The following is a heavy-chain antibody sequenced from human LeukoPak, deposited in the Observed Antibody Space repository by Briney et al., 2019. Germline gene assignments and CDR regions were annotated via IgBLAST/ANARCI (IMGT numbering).Heavy chain of an antibody. CDR2: ISSSGSTI. V-gene: IGHV3-48*03. CDR3: ARAYLYSGSYHWEFDY. CDR1: GFTFSSYE. Sequence: GGSLRLSCAASGFTFSSYEMNWVRQAPGKGLEWVSYISSSGSTIYYADSVKGRFTISRDNAKNSLYLQMNSLRAEDTAVYYCARAYLYSGSYHWEFDYWGQGTLVTVSS. D-gene: IGHD1-26*01. J-gene: IGHJ4*02.